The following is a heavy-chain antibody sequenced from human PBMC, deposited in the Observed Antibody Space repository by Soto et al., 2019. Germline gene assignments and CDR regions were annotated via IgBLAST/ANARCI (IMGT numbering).Heavy chain of an antibody. CDR2: IYHSGST. J-gene: IGHJ4*02. D-gene: IGHD5-12*01. V-gene: IGHV4-30-2*01. CDR1: VGSISSGGYS. CDR3: AAGGGLPRYY. Sequence: QLQLQESGSGLVKPSQTLSLTCAVSVGSISSGGYSWSWIRQPPGKGLEWIVYIYHSGSTYYNPSLKSRVTISVDRSKNQFSLKLSSVTAADTAVYYCAAGGGLPRYYWGQGTLVTVSS.